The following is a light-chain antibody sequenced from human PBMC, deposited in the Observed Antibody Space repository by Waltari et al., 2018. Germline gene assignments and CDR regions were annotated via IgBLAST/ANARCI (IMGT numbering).Light chain of an antibody. CDR3: AAWDDRMNGHWV. V-gene: IGLV1-44*01. Sequence: QSVLTQSPSASGTPGQRVTISCSGSSSNIGDNVVNWYQQLPGKAPKLLIYRNERRPSGVPDRFSASKSGTSASRAISGLQSEDEADYYCAAWDDRMNGHWVFGGGTKVTVL. CDR1: SSNIGDNV. J-gene: IGLJ3*02. CDR2: RNE.